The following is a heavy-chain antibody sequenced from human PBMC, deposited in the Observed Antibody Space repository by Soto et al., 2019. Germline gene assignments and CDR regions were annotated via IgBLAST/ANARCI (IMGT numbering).Heavy chain of an antibody. CDR2: IIPIFGTA. V-gene: IGHV1-69*13. D-gene: IGHD3-22*01. J-gene: IGHJ4*02. CDR1: GGTFSSYA. CDR3: ARQLDYDTSGYYYAY. Sequence: ASVKVSCKASGGTFSSYAISWVRQAPGQGLEWMGGIIPIFGTANYAQKFQGRVTITADESTSTAYMELSSLRSEDTAVYYCARQLDYDTSGYYYAYWGQGTLVTVSS.